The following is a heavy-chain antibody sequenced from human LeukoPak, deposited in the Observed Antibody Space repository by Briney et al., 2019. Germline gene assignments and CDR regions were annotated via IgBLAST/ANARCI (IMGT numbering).Heavy chain of an antibody. D-gene: IGHD1-26*01. V-gene: IGHV3-48*04. CDR3: ARDRSGRYPDAFDI. CDR1: GFTFSSYS. Sequence: PGGSLRLSCAASGFTFSSYSMNWVRQAPGKGLEWVSYISSSSSTIYYADSVKGRFTISRDNAKNSLYLQMNSLRLEDTAVYYCARDRSGRYPDAFDIWGQGTMVTVSS. J-gene: IGHJ3*02. CDR2: ISSSSSTI.